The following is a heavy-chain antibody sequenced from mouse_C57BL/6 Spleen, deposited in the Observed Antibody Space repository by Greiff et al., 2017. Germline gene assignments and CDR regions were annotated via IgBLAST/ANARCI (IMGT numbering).Heavy chain of an antibody. CDR3: ARDRDLTGTKGYAMDY. J-gene: IGHJ4*01. Sequence: EVKLMESGGGLVKPGGSLKLSCAASGFTFSSYAMSWVRQTPEKRLEWVATISDGGSYTYYPDNVKGRFTISRDNAKNNLYLQMSHLKSEDTAMYYCARDRDLTGTKGYAMDYWGQGTSVTVSS. D-gene: IGHD4-1*01. CDR1: GFTFSSYA. CDR2: ISDGGSYT. V-gene: IGHV5-4*01.